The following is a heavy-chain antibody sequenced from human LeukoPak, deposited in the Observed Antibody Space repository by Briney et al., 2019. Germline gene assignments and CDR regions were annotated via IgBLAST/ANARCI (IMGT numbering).Heavy chain of an antibody. Sequence: ASVKVSCKASGYTFTGYYMHWVRQAPGKGLEWMGWISANSGNTKYAQKMQGRVTMTTETSSSTAYMELRNLRSDDTAVYYCARDKNYRLDYWGQGTLVTVSS. V-gene: IGHV1-18*04. CDR1: GYTFTGYY. CDR2: ISANSGNT. D-gene: IGHD5-24*01. J-gene: IGHJ4*02. CDR3: ARDKNYRLDY.